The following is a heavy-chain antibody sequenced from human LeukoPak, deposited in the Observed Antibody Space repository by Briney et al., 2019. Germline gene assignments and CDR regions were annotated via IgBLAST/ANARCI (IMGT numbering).Heavy chain of an antibody. Sequence: PSETLSLTSSVSGGSATTTMYYWGWVRQPPGKGLEWIGSVYYRGITYYNPSLKSRVTVSVDTSTTQFSLRLSSVTAADTGVYYCARLLLPRHGANTFDSWGQGSLVTVSS. J-gene: IGHJ4*02. CDR1: GGSATTTMYY. D-gene: IGHD1-26*01. CDR3: ARLLLPRHGANTFDS. V-gene: IGHV4-39*01. CDR2: VYYRGIT.